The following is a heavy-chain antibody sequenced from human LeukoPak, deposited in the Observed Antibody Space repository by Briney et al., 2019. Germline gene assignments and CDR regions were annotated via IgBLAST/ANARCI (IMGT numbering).Heavy chain of an antibody. CDR2: INPITGST. V-gene: IGHV1-46*01. D-gene: IGHD3-10*01. J-gene: IGHJ2*01. CDR1: GYTFTSYG. CDR3: ARDTIWGRGSYLDV. Sequence: ASVTVSCKASGYTFTSYGISWVRQAPGEGLEWMGIINPITGSTNYAQKFQGTVTMTRDTSTSTVYMDLRSLRSEDTAVYYCARDTIWGRGSYLDVWGRGTLVTVSS.